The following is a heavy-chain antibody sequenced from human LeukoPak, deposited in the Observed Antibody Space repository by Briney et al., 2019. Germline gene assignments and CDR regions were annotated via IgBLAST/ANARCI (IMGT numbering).Heavy chain of an antibody. CDR1: GFTFSNYD. D-gene: IGHD5-18*01. J-gene: IGHJ4*02. Sequence: GGSLRLSCVAPGFTFSNYDMNWVRQAPGKGLECLSYISESGSIKYYADSVKGRFTISRDNAKNSLYLQMSSLRAEDTAVYYCARVPRDGYSYGFYDYWGQGTLVTVSS. CDR2: ISESGSIK. CDR3: ARVPRDGYSYGFYDY. V-gene: IGHV3-48*03.